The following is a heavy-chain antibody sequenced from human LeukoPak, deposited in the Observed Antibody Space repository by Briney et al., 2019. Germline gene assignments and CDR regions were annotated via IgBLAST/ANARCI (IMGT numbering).Heavy chain of an antibody. V-gene: IGHV1-18*01. J-gene: IGHJ3*02. CDR2: ISAYNGNT. CDR3: ARGIDSASPPLGTFEI. Sequence: GASVKVSCKASGYTFTSYGISWVRQAPGQGLEWMGWISAYNGNTNYAQKLQGRVTMTTDTSTSTAYMELRSLRSDDTAVYYCARGIDSASPPLGTFEIWGQGTMVTVSS. CDR1: GYTFTSYG. D-gene: IGHD1-26*01.